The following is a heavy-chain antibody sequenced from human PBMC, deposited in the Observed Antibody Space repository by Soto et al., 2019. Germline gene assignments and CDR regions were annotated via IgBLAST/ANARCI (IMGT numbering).Heavy chain of an antibody. J-gene: IGHJ6*04. V-gene: IGHV3-74*01. D-gene: IGHD2-15*01. CDR3: ARDDVLCDGGRCYGVPSDV. CDR2: ISVDGGDT. CDR1: GFTLSDYW. Sequence: PGGSLRLSCAASGFTLSDYWMHWVRQVPGKGLLWVSRISVDGGDTTYADSVKGRFTISRDNAENTLYLQMDTLRAEDTAVYYCARDDVLCDGGRCYGVPSDVWGKGTTVTVSS.